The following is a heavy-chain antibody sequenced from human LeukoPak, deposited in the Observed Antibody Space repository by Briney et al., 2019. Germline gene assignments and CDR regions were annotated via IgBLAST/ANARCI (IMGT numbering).Heavy chain of an antibody. Sequence: GGSLRLSCAASGFTFSSYSMNWVRQAPGKGLEWVSSISSSSSYIYYADSVKGRFTISRDNAKNSLYLQMNSLRAEDTAVYYCALEGGTDAFDIWGQGTMVTVSS. V-gene: IGHV3-21*01. CDR1: GFTFSSYS. D-gene: IGHD1-1*01. CDR3: ALEGGTDAFDI. J-gene: IGHJ3*02. CDR2: ISSSSSYI.